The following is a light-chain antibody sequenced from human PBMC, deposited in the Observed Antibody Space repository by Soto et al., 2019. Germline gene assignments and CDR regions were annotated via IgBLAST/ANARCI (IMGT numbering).Light chain of an antibody. J-gene: IGKJ2*01. V-gene: IGKV1-5*01. CDR1: QSISTW. CDR3: QQYKTYTT. Sequence: DIQMTQSPSTLSASVGDRVTITCRASQSISTWLVWYQQKPGKAPKVLIYDASSLQSGGPSRFSGNGSGTDFTLTISSLQHDDSAIYYCQQYKTYTTFGQGTKLEIK. CDR2: DAS.